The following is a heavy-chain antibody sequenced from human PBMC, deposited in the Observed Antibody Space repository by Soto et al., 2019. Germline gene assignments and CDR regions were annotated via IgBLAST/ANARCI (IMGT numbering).Heavy chain of an antibody. CDR1: GFTFSSYT. V-gene: IGHV3-23*01. D-gene: IGHD3-22*01. Sequence: GGSLRLSCAASGFTFSSYTTSWVRQAPGKGLEWVSAISGSGGSTYYADSVKGRFTISRDNSKNTLYLQMNSLRAEDTAVYYCAKEGYDSSGFDAFDIWGQGTMVTVSS. J-gene: IGHJ3*02. CDR2: ISGSGGST. CDR3: AKEGYDSSGFDAFDI.